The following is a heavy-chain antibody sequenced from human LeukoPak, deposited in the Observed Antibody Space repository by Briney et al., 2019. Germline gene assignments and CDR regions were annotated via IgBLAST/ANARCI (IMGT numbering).Heavy chain of an antibody. CDR1: GFTVSSNY. D-gene: IGHD6-19*01. CDR3: ASAYSSGWYYYYYYYMDV. V-gene: IGHV3-7*01. J-gene: IGHJ6*03. CDR2: IKQDGSEK. Sequence: GGSLRLSCAASGFTVSSNYMSWVRQAPGKGLEWVANIKQDGSEKYYVDSVKGRFTISRDNAKNSLYLQMNSLRAEDTAVYYCASAYSSGWYYYYYYYMDVWGKGTTVTVSS.